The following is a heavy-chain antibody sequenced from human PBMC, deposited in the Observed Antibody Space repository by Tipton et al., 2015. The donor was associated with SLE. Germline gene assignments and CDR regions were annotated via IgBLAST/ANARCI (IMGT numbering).Heavy chain of an antibody. CDR1: GFTFSSYG. CDR3: AKDGGRTYYYDSSGFNWFDP. J-gene: IGHJ5*02. V-gene: IGHV3-30*02. Sequence: QVQLVQSGGGVVQPGGSLRLSCAASGFTFSSYGMHWVRQAPGKGLEWVAFIRYDGSNKYYADSVKGRFTISRDNSKNTLYLQMNSLRAEDTAVYYCAKDGGRTYYYDSSGFNWFDPWGQGTLVTVSS. CDR2: IRYDGSNK. D-gene: IGHD3-22*01.